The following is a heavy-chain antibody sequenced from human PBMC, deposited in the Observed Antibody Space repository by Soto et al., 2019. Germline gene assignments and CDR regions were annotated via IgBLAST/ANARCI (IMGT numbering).Heavy chain of an antibody. J-gene: IGHJ5*02. CDR3: AKSEAFGPGSYYIPLFDP. V-gene: IGHV3-23*01. Sequence: GGSLRLSCAASGFTFSSYAMSWVRQAPGKGLEWVSAISGSGGSTYYADSVKGRFTISGDNAKNTLYLQMNSLRAEDTAVYYYAKSEAFGPGSYYIPLFDPWGQGTLVTVSS. CDR1: GFTFSSYA. D-gene: IGHD3-10*01. CDR2: ISGSGGST.